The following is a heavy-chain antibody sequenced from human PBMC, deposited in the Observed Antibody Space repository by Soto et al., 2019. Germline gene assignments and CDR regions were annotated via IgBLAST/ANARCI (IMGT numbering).Heavy chain of an antibody. V-gene: IGHV3-53*01. CDR3: ARAYGGNPSLFDP. D-gene: IGHD4-17*01. CDR1: GFTVSRDY. J-gene: IGHJ5*02. Sequence: EVQLVESGGDLIQPGGSLRLSCADSGFTVSRDYMSWVRQAPGQELEWVSVIYTGGSTYYADSVKGRFTFSRDNSKNTRYLQMHSLRAEDMALYYWARAYGGNPSLFDPWGQGTLVTVSS. CDR2: IYTGGST.